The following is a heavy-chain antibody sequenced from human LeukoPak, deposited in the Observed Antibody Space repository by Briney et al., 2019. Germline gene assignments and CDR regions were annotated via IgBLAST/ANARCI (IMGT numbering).Heavy chain of an antibody. D-gene: IGHD1-14*01. CDR3: ARHGTISSESYFDY. CDR2: IHNSGRT. CDR1: GGSVSSYY. Sequence: SETLSLTCSVSGGSVSSYYWSWIRQSPGKGLEWIGCIHNSGRTNYNPSLESRVTGFVDTSKNQVSLRLSSVTAADTAVYYCARHGTISSESYFDYWGQGALVTVSS. J-gene: IGHJ4*02. V-gene: IGHV4-59*08.